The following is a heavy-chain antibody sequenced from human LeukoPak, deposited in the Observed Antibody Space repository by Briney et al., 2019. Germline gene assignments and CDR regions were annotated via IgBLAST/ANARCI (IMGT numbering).Heavy chain of an antibody. V-gene: IGHV4-4*07. CDR3: ARGGYSYGAVCFDY. J-gene: IGHJ4*02. CDR1: GGSISSYY. CDR2: IYTSGST. D-gene: IGHD5-18*01. Sequence: PSETLSLTCTVSGGSISSYYWSWIRQPAGKGLEWIGRIYTSGSTNYNPSLKSRVTMSVDTSKNQFSLKLSSVTAADTAVYYCARGGYSYGAVCFDYWGQGTLVTVSS.